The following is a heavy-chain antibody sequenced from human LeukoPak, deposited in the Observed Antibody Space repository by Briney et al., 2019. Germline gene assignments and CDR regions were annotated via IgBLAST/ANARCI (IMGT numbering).Heavy chain of an antibody. CDR1: GFTFSTYG. CDR3: ARDRGGIAAAGTMG. V-gene: IGHV3-23*01. Sequence: GGSLRLSCAASGFTFSTYGMSWVRQAPGKGLEWVSGISGSGGSRFYTDSVKGRFTISRDNSKNTLYLQMNSLRAEDTAVYYCARDRGGIAAAGTMGGGQGPMVTVPS. D-gene: IGHD6-13*01. J-gene: IGHJ4*02. CDR2: ISGSGGSR.